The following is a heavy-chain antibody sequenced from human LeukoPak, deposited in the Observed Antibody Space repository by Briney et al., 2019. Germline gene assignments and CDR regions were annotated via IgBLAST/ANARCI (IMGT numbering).Heavy chain of an antibody. Sequence: GGSLRLSCAASGFTFSTYSTNWVRQAPGKGLEWVSYISSSGSTIYYADSVKGRFTISRDNAKNSLYLQMNSLRAEDTAVYYCAELGITMIGGVWGKGTTVTISS. CDR1: GFTFSTYS. CDR3: AELGITMIGGV. J-gene: IGHJ6*04. V-gene: IGHV3-48*04. D-gene: IGHD3-10*02. CDR2: ISSSGSTI.